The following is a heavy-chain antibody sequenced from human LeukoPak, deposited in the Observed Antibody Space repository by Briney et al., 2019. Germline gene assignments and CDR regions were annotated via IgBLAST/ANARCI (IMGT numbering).Heavy chain of an antibody. CDR2: IYYSGST. D-gene: IGHD3-10*01. CDR3: ARVGVYYYGSGSYRAPFDY. CDR1: GGSISSYY. V-gene: IGHV4-59*01. Sequence: SETLSLTCTVSGGSISSYYWSWIRQPPGKGLEWIGYIYYSGSTNYNPSLKSRVTISVDASKNQFSLKLSSVTAADTAVYYCARVGVYYYGSGSYRAPFDYWGQGTLVTVSS. J-gene: IGHJ4*02.